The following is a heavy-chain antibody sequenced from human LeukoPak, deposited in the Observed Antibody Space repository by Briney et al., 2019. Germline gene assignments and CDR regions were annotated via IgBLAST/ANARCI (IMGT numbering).Heavy chain of an antibody. CDR1: GYSISSGYY. V-gene: IGHV4-38-2*01. J-gene: IGHJ5*02. Sequence: SGTLSLTCAVSGYSISSGYYWGWIRQPPGKGLEWIGSIYHSGSTYYNPSLKSRVTISVDTSKNQFSLKLSSVTAADTAVYYCARLRSGLNWFDPWGQGTLVTVSS. CDR3: ARLRSGLNWFDP. CDR2: IYHSGST. D-gene: IGHD3-3*01.